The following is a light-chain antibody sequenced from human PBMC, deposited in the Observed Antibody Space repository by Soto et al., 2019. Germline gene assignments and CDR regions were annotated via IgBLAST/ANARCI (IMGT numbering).Light chain of an antibody. CDR2: GAS. CDR1: QSVSTY. Sequence: EIVLTQFPATLSLSPGERATLSCRASQSVSTYLAWYQQKPGQAPRLLIYGASNRATGIPAMFSGSGSGTDFTLTIGSLEPEESAVYYCHQRGTWPETFGQGTKVEIK. CDR3: HQRGTWPET. V-gene: IGKV3-11*01. J-gene: IGKJ1*01.